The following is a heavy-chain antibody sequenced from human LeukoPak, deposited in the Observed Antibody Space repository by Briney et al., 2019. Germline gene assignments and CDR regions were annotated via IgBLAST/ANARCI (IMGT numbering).Heavy chain of an antibody. Sequence: ASVKVSCKASGYTFTGYYMHWVRQAPGQGLEWMGRINPNNGGTNYAQKFQGRVTMTRDTSISTAYMELSRLRSDDTAVYYCARDLYTMVRGVPNWFDPWGQGTLVTVSS. CDR2: INPNNGGT. CDR1: GYTFTGYY. V-gene: IGHV1-2*06. D-gene: IGHD3-10*01. J-gene: IGHJ5*02. CDR3: ARDLYTMVRGVPNWFDP.